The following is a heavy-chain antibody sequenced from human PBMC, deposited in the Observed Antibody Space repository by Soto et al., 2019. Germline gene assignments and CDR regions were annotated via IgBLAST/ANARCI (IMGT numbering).Heavy chain of an antibody. V-gene: IGHV1-8*01. CDR1: GYTFTSYD. CDR2: MNPNSGNT. Sequence: ASVKVSCKASGYTFTSYDINWVRQATGQGLEWMGWMNPNSGNTGYAQKFQGRVTMTRNTSISTAYMELSSLRSEDTAVYYCARKGIAARWFAPWGQGNLVTVSS. J-gene: IGHJ5*02. D-gene: IGHD6-13*01. CDR3: ARKGIAARWFAP.